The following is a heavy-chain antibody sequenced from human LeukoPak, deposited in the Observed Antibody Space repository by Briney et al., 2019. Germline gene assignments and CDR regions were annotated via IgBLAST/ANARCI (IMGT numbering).Heavy chain of an antibody. D-gene: IGHD3-3*01. Sequence: SETLSLTCTVSGGSIGSKSCYGGWIRRPPGKGLEGVGSMDCRVSTYQNPSREGRVTISLGPSNDQFVLTLSSVPAADTAVYYCLVDFWSANHFDNWGQGTLVTVSS. CDR2: MDCRVST. CDR1: GGSIGSKSCY. V-gene: IGHV4-39*01. J-gene: IGHJ4*02. CDR3: LVDFWSANHFDN.